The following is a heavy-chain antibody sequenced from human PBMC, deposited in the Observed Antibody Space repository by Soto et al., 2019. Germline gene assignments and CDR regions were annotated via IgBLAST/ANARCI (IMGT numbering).Heavy chain of an antibody. D-gene: IGHD2-15*01. CDR3: ANCMYFLGGSYTHDYYYYGMDV. J-gene: IGHJ6*02. V-gene: IGHV3-30*18. CDR1: GFTFSSYG. Sequence: GGSLRLSCAASGFTFSSYGMHWVRQAPGKGLEWVAVISYDGSNKYYADSVKGRFTISRDNSKNTLYLQMNSLRAEDTAVYYCANCMYFLGGSYTHDYYYYGMDVWGQGTTVTVSS. CDR2: ISYDGSNK.